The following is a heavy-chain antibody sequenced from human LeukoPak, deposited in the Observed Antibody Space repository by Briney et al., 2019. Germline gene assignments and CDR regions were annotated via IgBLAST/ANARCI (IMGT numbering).Heavy chain of an antibody. CDR3: AGTSSTYRDRPARWFDP. D-gene: IGHD2-2*01. Sequence: SETLSLTCAVSGGSISSGGYSWNWIRQPPGKGLEWIGYIYHSGSTYYNPSLKSRVTISVDRSKNQFSLKLSSVTAADTAVYYCAGTSSTYRDRPARWFDPWGQGTLVTVSS. CDR2: IYHSGST. V-gene: IGHV4-30-2*01. J-gene: IGHJ5*02. CDR1: GGSISSGGYS.